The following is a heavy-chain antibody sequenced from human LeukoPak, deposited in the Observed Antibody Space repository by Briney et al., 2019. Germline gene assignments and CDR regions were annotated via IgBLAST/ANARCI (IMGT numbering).Heavy chain of an antibody. Sequence: GGSLRLSCAASGFTFSSYAMSWVRRAPGKGLEWVSAISGSGGSTYYADSVKGRFTISRDNSKNTLYLQMNSLRAEDTAVYYCAKDFDYGDYPALIDYWGQGTLVTVSS. CDR2: ISGSGGST. V-gene: IGHV3-23*01. D-gene: IGHD4-17*01. CDR1: GFTFSSYA. CDR3: AKDFDYGDYPALIDY. J-gene: IGHJ4*02.